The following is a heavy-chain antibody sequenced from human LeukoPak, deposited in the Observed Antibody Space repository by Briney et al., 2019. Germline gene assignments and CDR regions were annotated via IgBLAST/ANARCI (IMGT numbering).Heavy chain of an antibody. J-gene: IGHJ6*02. CDR1: GFTFDDYA. D-gene: IGHD2-2*01. Sequence: PGGSLRLSCAASGFTFDDYATHWVRQAPGKGLEWVSGISWNSGSIGYAGSGKGRFTISRDSAKNSLYLQMNSLRAEDTALYYCTKDRSQLLSYGMDVWGQGTTVTVSS. V-gene: IGHV3-9*01. CDR2: ISWNSGSI. CDR3: TKDRSQLLSYGMDV.